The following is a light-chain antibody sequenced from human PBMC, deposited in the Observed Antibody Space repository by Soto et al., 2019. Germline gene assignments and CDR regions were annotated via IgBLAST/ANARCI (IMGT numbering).Light chain of an antibody. V-gene: IGKV1-12*01. CDR2: AAS. J-gene: IGKJ4*01. CDR1: RAISSF. CDR3: QQGNTFPLT. Sequence: DIQMTQSPSSVSASVGDRVTITCRASRAISSFLAWYQQKPGKAPQVLIYAASSLQSGVPSRFSGSGSWTDFTLTISTLQPEDFATYFCQQGNTFPLTFGGGTKVEIK.